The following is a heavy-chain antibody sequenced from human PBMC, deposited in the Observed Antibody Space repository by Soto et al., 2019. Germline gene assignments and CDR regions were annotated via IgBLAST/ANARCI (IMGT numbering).Heavy chain of an antibody. CDR2: IIPIFGTA. Sequence: ASVKVSCKASGGTFSSYAISWVRQAPGQGLEWMGGIIPIFGTANYAQKFQGRVTITADKSTSTAYMELSSLRSEDTAVYYCARPSGSPLRARYYYYYGMDVWGQGTTVTVSS. V-gene: IGHV1-69*06. J-gene: IGHJ6*02. CDR3: ARPSGSPLRARYYYYYGMDV. CDR1: GGTFSSYA.